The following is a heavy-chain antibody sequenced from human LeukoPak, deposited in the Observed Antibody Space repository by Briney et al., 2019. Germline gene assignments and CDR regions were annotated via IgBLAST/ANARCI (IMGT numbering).Heavy chain of an antibody. Sequence: GGSLRLSCAVSGLSFSSYEIRWVRQAAGKGLEWVANIKQDVSEKYYVDSVKDRFTISRDNAKNSVYLQMNSLRAEDTAVYFCSSTLDYWGQGTLVTVSS. CDR2: IKQDVSEK. CDR3: SSTLDY. D-gene: IGHD2-15*01. J-gene: IGHJ4*02. V-gene: IGHV3-7*01. CDR1: GLSFSSYE.